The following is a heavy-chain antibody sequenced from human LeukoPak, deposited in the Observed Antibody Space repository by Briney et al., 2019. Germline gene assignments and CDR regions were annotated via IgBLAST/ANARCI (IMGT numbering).Heavy chain of an antibody. CDR2: IYYSGST. CDR1: GGSISSYY. V-gene: IGHV4-59*01. CDR3: ARDLTTVTTAHDAFDI. J-gene: IGHJ3*02. Sequence: SETLSLTCTVSGGSISSYYWSWIRQPPGKGLEWIGYIYYSGSTNYNPSLKSRVTISVDTSKNQFSLKLSSVTAADTAVYYCARDLTTVTTAHDAFDIWGQGTRVTVSS. D-gene: IGHD4-17*01.